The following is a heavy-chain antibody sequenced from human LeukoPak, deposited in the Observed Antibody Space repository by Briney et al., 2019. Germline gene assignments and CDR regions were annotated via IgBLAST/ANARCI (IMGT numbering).Heavy chain of an antibody. J-gene: IGHJ6*02. Sequence: SETLSLTCAVYGGSFSGYYWSWIRQPPGKGLEWIGEINHSGSTNYNPSLKSRVTISVDTSKNQFSLKLSSVTAADTAVYYCARGNYYYYGMDVWGQGTTVTVSS. CDR3: ARGNYYYYGMDV. V-gene: IGHV4-34*01. CDR2: INHSGST. CDR1: GGSFSGYY.